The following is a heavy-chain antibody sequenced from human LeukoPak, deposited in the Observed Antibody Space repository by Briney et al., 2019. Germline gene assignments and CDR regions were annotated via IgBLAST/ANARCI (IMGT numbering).Heavy chain of an antibody. CDR1: GFTFSTYT. CDR2: ISYDGSNK. J-gene: IGHJ6*02. CDR3: ARGGYDYYYYYGMDV. Sequence: GGSLRLSCAASGFTFSTYTMHWVRQAPGKGLEWVAVISYDGSNKYYADSVKGRFTISRDNSKNTLYLQMNSPRAEDTAVYYCARGGYDYYYYYGMDVWGQGTTVTVSS. V-gene: IGHV3-30*04. D-gene: IGHD5-12*01.